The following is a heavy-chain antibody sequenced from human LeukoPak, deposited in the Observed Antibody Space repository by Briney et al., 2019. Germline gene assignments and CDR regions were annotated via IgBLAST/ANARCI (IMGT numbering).Heavy chain of an antibody. Sequence: SETLSLTCTVSGYSISSGYYWGWIRQPPGKGLEWIGSIYHSGSTYYNPSLKSRVTISVDTSKNQFSLKLSSVTAADTAVYYCARGGTVAIRDAFDIWGQGTMVTVSS. CDR3: ARGGTVAIRDAFDI. V-gene: IGHV4-38-2*02. CDR2: IYHSGST. D-gene: IGHD2-21*01. CDR1: GYSISSGYY. J-gene: IGHJ3*02.